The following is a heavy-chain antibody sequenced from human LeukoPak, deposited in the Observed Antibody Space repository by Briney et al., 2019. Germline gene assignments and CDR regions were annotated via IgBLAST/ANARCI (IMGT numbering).Heavy chain of an antibody. CDR3: AKDTDVVVPEYFQY. CDR1: GFTFSSYA. J-gene: IGHJ1*01. V-gene: IGHV3-23*01. Sequence: GGSLRLSCAASGFTFSSYAMSWVRQAPGKGLEWVSAISGSGGSTYYADSVKGRFTVSRDNSENTLFLQMNSLRAEDTAIYYCAKDTDVVVPEYFQYWGQGTLVTVSS. D-gene: IGHD2-15*01. CDR2: ISGSGGST.